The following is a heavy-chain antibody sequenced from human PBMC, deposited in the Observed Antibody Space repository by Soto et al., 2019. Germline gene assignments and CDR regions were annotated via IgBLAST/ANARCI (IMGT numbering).Heavy chain of an antibody. J-gene: IGHJ4*02. V-gene: IGHV2-5*02. CDR2: IYWDDDK. D-gene: IGHD3-3*01. CDR3: AHRRRSVLEWLFPFDY. Sequence: QITLKESGPTLVKPTQTLTLTCTFSGFSLSTSGVGVGWIRQPPGKALEWLALIYWDDDKRYSPSLKSRLTITKDTSKNQVVLTMTNMDPVDTATYYCAHRRRSVLEWLFPFDYWGQGTLVTVSS. CDR1: GFSLSTSGVG.